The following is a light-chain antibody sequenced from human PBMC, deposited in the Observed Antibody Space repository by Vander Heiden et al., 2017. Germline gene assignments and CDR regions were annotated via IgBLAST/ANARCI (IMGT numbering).Light chain of an antibody. CDR1: QGISSA. V-gene: IGKV1-13*02. CDR3: QQFNSYPLT. Sequence: IHLPQPPSSLSASVGDRITITCRASQGISSALAWYQHKPGKTPNLLIFDASTLESGVPSRFIGSGSGTDFALTISSLQPEDFAIYYCQQFNSYPLTFGGGTKVEI. J-gene: IGKJ4*01. CDR2: DAS.